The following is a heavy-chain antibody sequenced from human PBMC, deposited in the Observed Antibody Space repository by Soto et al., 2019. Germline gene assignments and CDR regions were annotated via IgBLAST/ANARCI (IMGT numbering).Heavy chain of an antibody. V-gene: IGHV1-18*01. CDR2: ISAYNGNT. Sequence: QVQLVQSGAEVKKPGASVKVSCKASGYTFTSYGISWVRQAPGQGLEWMGWISAYNGNTNYAQKRKGRVTMTTDTSTSTAYMELRSLRSEDTAVYYCARDPENTTGNLPAYWGQGTLVTVSS. CDR1: GYTFTSYG. J-gene: IGHJ4*02. D-gene: IGHD3-10*01. CDR3: ARDPENTTGNLPAY.